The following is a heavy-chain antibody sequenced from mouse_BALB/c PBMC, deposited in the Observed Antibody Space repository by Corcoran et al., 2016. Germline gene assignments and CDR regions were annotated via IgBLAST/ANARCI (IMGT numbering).Heavy chain of an antibody. J-gene: IGHJ3*01. V-gene: IGHV3-6*02. CDR3: SRDSSGYWFAD. D-gene: IGHD3-1*01. CDR1: GYSITSGYY. Sequence: DVQLQESGPGLVKPSQPLSLTCSVTGYSITSGYYWNWIRQFPGNKLEWMGYISYDGSNNYDPSLKNQIAITRDTTKNQFFLKLNSVNTEDTATYYWSRDSSGYWFADWGQGTLVTVSA. CDR2: ISYDGSN.